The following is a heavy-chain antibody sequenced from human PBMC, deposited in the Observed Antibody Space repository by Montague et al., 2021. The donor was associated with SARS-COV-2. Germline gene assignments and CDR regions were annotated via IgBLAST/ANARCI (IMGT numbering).Heavy chain of an antibody. CDR2: TYYRSKWYN. Sequence: CAISGDSVSSNSAAWNWIRQSPSRGLEWLGRTYYRSKWYNDYAVPVKSRITINPDTSKNQLSLQLNSVTPEDTAVYYCARGIWFGELLTGYYYYGMDVWGQGTTVTVSS. V-gene: IGHV6-1*01. CDR3: ARGIWFGELLTGYYYYGMDV. D-gene: IGHD3-10*01. J-gene: IGHJ6*02. CDR1: GDSVSSNSAA.